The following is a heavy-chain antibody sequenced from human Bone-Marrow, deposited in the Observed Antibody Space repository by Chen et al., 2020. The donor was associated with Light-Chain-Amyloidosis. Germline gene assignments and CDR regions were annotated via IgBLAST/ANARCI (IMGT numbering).Heavy chain of an antibody. CDR3: TRDSGQDAADDL. CDR1: GFRFKDYE. V-gene: IGHV3-48*03. CDR2: ISGSGNTI. J-gene: IGHJ4*02. Sequence: ARLVESGGGLVEPGGSLRLSCAASGFRFKDYELNWVRQAPGKGLEWISYISGSGNTIFYATSVKGRFTISRDNAKSSLYLQMNSLRVEDSAVYYCTRDSGQDAADDLWGQGTLVTVSS. D-gene: IGHD6-13*01.